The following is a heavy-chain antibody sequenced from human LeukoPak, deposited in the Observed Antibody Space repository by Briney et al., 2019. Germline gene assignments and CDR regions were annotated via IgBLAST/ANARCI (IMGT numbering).Heavy chain of an antibody. CDR2: IYYSGST. CDR1: GGSISSYY. Sequence: SETLSLTCTVSGGSISSYYWSWIRQPPGKGLEWIGYIYYSGSTNYNPSLKSRVTISVDTSKNQFSLKLSSVTAADTAVYYCASYSLRDVGFDYWGQGTLVTVSS. J-gene: IGHJ4*02. D-gene: IGHD5-18*01. CDR3: ASYSLRDVGFDY. V-gene: IGHV4-59*01.